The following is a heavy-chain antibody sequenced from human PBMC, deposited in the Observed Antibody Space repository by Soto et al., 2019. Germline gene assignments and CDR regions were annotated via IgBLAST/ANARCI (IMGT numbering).Heavy chain of an antibody. J-gene: IGHJ5*02. CDR2: IYYSGST. CDR3: ARDQLEGNWFDP. CDR1: CGSISRSRYY. V-gene: IGHV4-39*02. Sequence: PSETLSLTCTGSCGSISRSRYYWGWIRQSPGKGLEWIGNIYYSGSTYYNPSLKSRVTISVDTSKNQFSLKLSSVTAADTAVYYCARDQLEGNWFDPWGQGTLVT. D-gene: IGHD1-1*01.